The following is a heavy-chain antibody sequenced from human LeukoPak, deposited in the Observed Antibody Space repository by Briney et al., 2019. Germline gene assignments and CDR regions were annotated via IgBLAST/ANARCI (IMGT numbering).Heavy chain of an antibody. Sequence: GGSLRLSCAASGFTFSSYAMSWVRQAPGKGLEWVSSISDNGGSTYSADSVKGRFTISRDNSKNTLYLQMNSLRAEDTDVYYCAREFGLITSHWGQGTLVTVSS. V-gene: IGHV3-23*01. J-gene: IGHJ1*01. CDR1: GFTFSSYA. CDR3: AREFGLITSH. D-gene: IGHD3/OR15-3a*01. CDR2: ISDNGGST.